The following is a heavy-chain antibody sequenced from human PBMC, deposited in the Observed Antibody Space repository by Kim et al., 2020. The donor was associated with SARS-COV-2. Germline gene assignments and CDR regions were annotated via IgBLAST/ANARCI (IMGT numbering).Heavy chain of an antibody. Sequence: GGSLRLSCAASGFTFSSYAMSWVRQAPGKGLEWVSAISGSGGSTYYADSVKGRFTISRDNSKNTLYLQMNSLRAEDTAVYYCAKSRVAYCGGDCYLNYWGQGTLVTVSS. J-gene: IGHJ4*02. CDR1: GFTFSSYA. V-gene: IGHV3-23*01. CDR2: ISGSGGST. D-gene: IGHD2-21*01. CDR3: AKSRVAYCGGDCYLNY.